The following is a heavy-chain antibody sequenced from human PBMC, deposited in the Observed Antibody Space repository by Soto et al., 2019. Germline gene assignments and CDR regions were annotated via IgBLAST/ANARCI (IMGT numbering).Heavy chain of an antibody. CDR3: ARDPHHYGSGDY. Sequence: GASLKVSCKASGYTFTSYAMHWVRKAPGQRLEWMGWINPGNGNTKYSQQFQGSVTTTRDTSASTAYLELISLRSEDTAVYYCARDPHHYGSGDYWGQGTLVTASS. V-gene: IGHV1-3*01. CDR1: GYTFTSYA. D-gene: IGHD3-10*01. J-gene: IGHJ4*02. CDR2: INPGNGNT.